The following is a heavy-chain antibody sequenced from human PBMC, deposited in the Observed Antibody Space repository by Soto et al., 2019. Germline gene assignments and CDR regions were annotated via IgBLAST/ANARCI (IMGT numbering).Heavy chain of an antibody. D-gene: IGHD3-22*01. V-gene: IGHV3-23*01. CDR3: AKATMTLVVIRLDS. CDR1: GFTFSNYA. J-gene: IGHJ4*02. CDR2: ISGRGGST. Sequence: GGSLRLSCAASGFTFSNYAINWVRPAPGKGLEWVSTISGRGGSTYYADSVKGRFTISRDNSKNILYLQMNSLRAEDTAVYYCAKATMTLVVIRLDSWGQGTLVTVSS.